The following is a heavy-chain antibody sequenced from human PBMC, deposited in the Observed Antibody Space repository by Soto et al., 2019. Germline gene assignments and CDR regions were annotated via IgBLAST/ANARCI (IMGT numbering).Heavy chain of an antibody. CDR2: TYYRSNWYN. D-gene: IGHD1-26*01. Sequence: PSQTLSLTCAIPGDRVSRNIAAWNWIRQSPSRVLDLLGRTYYRSNWYNDYAVSVKSRITINPDTSKNQFSLQLNSVTPEDTAVYYCARGGYSPNNYYYYYYYMDVWGKGTTV. CDR1: GDRVSRNIAA. CDR3: ARGGYSPNNYYYYYYYMDV. V-gene: IGHV6-1*01. J-gene: IGHJ6*03.